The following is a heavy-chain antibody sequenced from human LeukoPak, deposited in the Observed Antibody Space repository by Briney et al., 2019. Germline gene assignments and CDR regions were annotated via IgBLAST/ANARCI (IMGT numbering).Heavy chain of an antibody. J-gene: IGHJ5*02. V-gene: IGHV1-46*01. CDR2: INPSGGST. CDR3: ARDSGIAARPQLTDP. CDR1: GYTFTSYY. D-gene: IGHD6-6*01. Sequence: ASVTVSCKASGYTFTSYYMHWVRQTPGQGLEWMGIINPSGGSTSYAQKFQGRVTMTRDTSTSTVYMELSSLRSEDTAVYYCARDSGIAARPQLTDPWGQGTLVTVSS.